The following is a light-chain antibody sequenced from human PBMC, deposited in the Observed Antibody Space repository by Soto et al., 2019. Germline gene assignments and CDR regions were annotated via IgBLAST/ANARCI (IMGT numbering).Light chain of an antibody. V-gene: IGLV4-69*01. CDR3: QTWVTGIHI. CDR2: LNSDGSH. J-gene: IGLJ2*01. CDR1: SGHSNYA. Sequence: QLVLTQSPSASASLGASVKLTCTLSSGHSNYAIAWHQQQPEKGPRFLMKLNSDGSHSKGDGIPDRFSGSSSGAERYLTIPTLPSEDEADYYCQTWVTGIHIFGGGTKVTVL.